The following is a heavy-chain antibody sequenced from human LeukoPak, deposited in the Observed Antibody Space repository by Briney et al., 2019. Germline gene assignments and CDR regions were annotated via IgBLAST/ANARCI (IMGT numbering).Heavy chain of an antibody. Sequence: PSETLSLTCTVSGGSINKYYWSWIRQSPGKGLEWLGYVHDSAGTIYNPSLKSRVTISVDTSKNQFSLKLSSVTAADTAVYYCARLARGRFDPWGQGTLVTVSS. CDR2: VHDSAGT. CDR1: GGSINKYY. D-gene: IGHD3-16*01. J-gene: IGHJ5*02. CDR3: ARLARGRFDP. V-gene: IGHV4-59*08.